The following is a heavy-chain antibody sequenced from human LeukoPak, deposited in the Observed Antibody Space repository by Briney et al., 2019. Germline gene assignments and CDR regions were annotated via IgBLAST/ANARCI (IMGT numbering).Heavy chain of an antibody. D-gene: IGHD6-13*01. CDR1: GFTLSNYW. V-gene: IGHV3-7*05. Sequence: PGGSLRLTCTASGFTLSNYWMSWVRQIPEKGLEWVANIKQDESEKVYVDSVKGRFTISRDNAKSSLYLQMSGLRADDTAVYYCARDPYSSTWSYGMDIWGQGTTVTVSS. CDR2: IKQDESEK. CDR3: ARDPYSSTWSYGMDI. J-gene: IGHJ6*02.